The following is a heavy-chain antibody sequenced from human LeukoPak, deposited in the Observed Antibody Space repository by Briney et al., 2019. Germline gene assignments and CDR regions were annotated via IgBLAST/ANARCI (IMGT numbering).Heavy chain of an antibody. D-gene: IGHD2-15*01. J-gene: IGHJ4*02. CDR1: GFTFSSYA. Sequence: GGSLRLSCAASGFTFSSYAMSWARQAPGEGLEWISGISGSGGNTSYADSVKGRFTISRDISKNTLYLQMNGLRGEDTAVYYCAKPGDGCSGGSCYYFDYWGQGTLVTVSS. CDR3: AKPGDGCSGGSCYYFDY. V-gene: IGHV3-23*01. CDR2: ISGSGGNT.